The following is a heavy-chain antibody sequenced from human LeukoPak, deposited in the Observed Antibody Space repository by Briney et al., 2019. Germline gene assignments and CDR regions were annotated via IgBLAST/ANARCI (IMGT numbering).Heavy chain of an antibody. V-gene: IGHV4-59*01. CDR2: IYYSGST. J-gene: IGHJ4*02. CDR3: ARYQNSFDY. CDR1: GGSISSYY. Sequence: SETLSLTCTVSGGSISSYYWSWIRQPPGKGLEWIGYIYYSGSTNYNPSLKSRVTISVDTSKNQFSLRLSSVTAADTAVYYCARYQNSFDYWGQGTLVTVSS.